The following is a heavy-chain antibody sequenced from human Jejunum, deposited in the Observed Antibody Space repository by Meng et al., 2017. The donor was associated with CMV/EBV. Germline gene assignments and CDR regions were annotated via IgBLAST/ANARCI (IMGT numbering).Heavy chain of an antibody. J-gene: IGHJ4*02. Sequence: LPLTCSVSGDSITTSRWWSWVRQPPGKGLEWIGEIFHTGSTTYSPSLKSRVTLSVDKSKNQFSLKLTSVTAADTAMYYCADAPSDYWGRGILVTVSS. V-gene: IGHV4-4*02. CDR2: IFHTGST. CDR3: ADAPSDY. CDR1: GDSITTSRW.